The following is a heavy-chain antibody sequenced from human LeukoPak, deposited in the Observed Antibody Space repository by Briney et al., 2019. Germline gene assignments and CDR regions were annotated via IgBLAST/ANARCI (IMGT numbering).Heavy chain of an antibody. D-gene: IGHD4-17*01. CDR2: ISSSSSYI. CDR1: GFTFSTNS. CDR3: AREGTTVTTDDYFDY. Sequence: GGSLRLSCAASGFTFSTNSMNWVRQAPGKGLEWVSSISSSSSYIYYADSVKGRFTISRDNAKNSLYLQMNSLRAEDTAVYYCAREGTTVTTDDYFDYWGQGTLVTVSS. J-gene: IGHJ4*02. V-gene: IGHV3-21*01.